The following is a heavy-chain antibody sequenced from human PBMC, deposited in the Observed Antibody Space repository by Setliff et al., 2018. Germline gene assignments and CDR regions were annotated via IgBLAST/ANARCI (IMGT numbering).Heavy chain of an antibody. D-gene: IGHD2-15*01. V-gene: IGHV3-23*01. CDR1: GFTFSTSA. CDR2: LGGDGRIT. Sequence: GGSLRLSCAASGFTFSTSAMHWVRQAPGKGLEWVSTLGGDGRITFYADSVKGRFTISRDTSNNTLYLQMNNLKAEDTALYYCARREIIAVTRWFDPWGQGTLVTVSS. CDR3: ARREIIAVTRWFDP. J-gene: IGHJ5*02.